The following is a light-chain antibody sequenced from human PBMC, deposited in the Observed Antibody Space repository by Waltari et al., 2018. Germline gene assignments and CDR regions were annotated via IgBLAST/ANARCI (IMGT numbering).Light chain of an antibody. Sequence: EIVLTQSPATLSLSPGERATLSCRASQSVSSYLAWYQQKPGQAPRLLLYDASNRATGIPARVSGSGSGTDFTLTISSLEPEDFAVYYCQQRSNWPPYTFGGGTKVEIK. V-gene: IGKV3-11*01. J-gene: IGKJ4*01. CDR2: DAS. CDR1: QSVSSY. CDR3: QQRSNWPPYT.